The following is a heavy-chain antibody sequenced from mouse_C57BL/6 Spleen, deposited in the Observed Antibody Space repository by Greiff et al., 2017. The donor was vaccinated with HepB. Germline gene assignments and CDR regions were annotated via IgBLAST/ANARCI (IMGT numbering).Heavy chain of an antibody. V-gene: IGHV1-61*01. D-gene: IGHD1-1*01. Sequence: QVHVKQPGAELVRPGSSVKLSCKASGYTFTSYWMDWVKQRPGQGLEWIGNIYPSDSETHYNQKFKDKATLTVDKSSSTAYMQLSSLTSEDSAVYYCARGDYYGPAWFAYWGQGTLVTVSA. J-gene: IGHJ3*01. CDR2: IYPSDSET. CDR1: GYTFTSYW. CDR3: ARGDYYGPAWFAY.